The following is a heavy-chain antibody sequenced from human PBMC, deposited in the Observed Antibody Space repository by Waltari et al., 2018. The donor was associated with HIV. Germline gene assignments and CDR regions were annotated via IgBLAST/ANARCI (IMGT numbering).Heavy chain of an antibody. J-gene: IGHJ4*02. V-gene: IGHV4-34*01. CDR2: INHSGST. CDR3: ARGPYGYCSSTSCYRGVDY. Sequence: QVHLQQWGAGLLKPSEPLSLTCAVYGGSFSGYSWSWIRQPPGKGLEWIGEINHSGSTNYNPSLKSRVTISVDTSKNQFSLKLSSVTAADTAVYYCARGPYGYCSSTSCYRGVDYWGQGTLVTVSS. D-gene: IGHD2-2*02. CDR1: GGSFSGYS.